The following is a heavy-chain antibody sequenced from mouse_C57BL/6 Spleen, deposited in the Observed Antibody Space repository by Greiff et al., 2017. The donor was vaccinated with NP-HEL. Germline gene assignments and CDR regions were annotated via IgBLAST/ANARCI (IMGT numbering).Heavy chain of an antibody. CDR3: ARDHYGTGYVDV. V-gene: IGHV3-6*01. CDR2: ISYDGSN. D-gene: IGHD1-1*01. J-gene: IGHJ1*03. Sequence: EVQVVESGPGLVKPSQSLSLTCSVTGYSITSGYYWNWIRQFPGNKLEWMGYISYDGSNNYNPSLKNRISITRDTSKNQFFLKLNSVTTEDTATYYCARDHYGTGYVDVWGTGTTVTVSS. CDR1: GYSITSGYY.